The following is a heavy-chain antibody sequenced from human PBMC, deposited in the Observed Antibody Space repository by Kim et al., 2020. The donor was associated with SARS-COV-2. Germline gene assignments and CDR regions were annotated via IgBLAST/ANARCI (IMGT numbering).Heavy chain of an antibody. Sequence: GGSLRLSCAASGFTFSDYYMSWIRQAPGKGLEWVSYISSSSSYTNYADSVKGRFTISRDNAKNSLYLQMNSLRAEDTAVYYCARGGIDRRRPVGYWGQGTLVTVSS. CDR1: GFTFSDYY. V-gene: IGHV3-11*06. CDR3: ARGGIDRRRPVGY. J-gene: IGHJ4*02. D-gene: IGHD1-26*01. CDR2: ISSSSSYT.